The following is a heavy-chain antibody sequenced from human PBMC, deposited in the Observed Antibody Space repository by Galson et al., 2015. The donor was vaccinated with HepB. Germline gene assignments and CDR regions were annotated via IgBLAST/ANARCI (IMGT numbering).Heavy chain of an antibody. CDR2: INHGGRT. V-gene: IGHV4-34*01. D-gene: IGHD3-10*01. CDR1: GASFSGYY. Sequence: ETLSLTCAVYGASFSGYYWSWIRQSPGKGLEWIGEINHGGRTNYNPSLKSRITISQDMSKNQFSLRLSSVTAADTAIYFCARGLRGVVIVSPFFYLDYWGQGIQVAVSS. J-gene: IGHJ4*02. CDR3: ARGLRGVVIVSPFFYLDY.